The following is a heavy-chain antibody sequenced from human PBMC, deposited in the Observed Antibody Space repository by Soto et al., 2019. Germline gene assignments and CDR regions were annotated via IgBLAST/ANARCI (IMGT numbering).Heavy chain of an antibody. J-gene: IGHJ4*02. D-gene: IGHD1-7*01. V-gene: IGHV3-23*01. CDR3: ASEGLRDSTRTTPSAY. CDR2: ISASGGHS. CDR1: GFTFSLNA. Sequence: EVQLLESGGGLVQPGQSLRLSCAASGFTFSLNAVSWVRQAPGKGLEWVSSISASGGHSLYADSVRGRFTISRDNSKNTLDLQMNSLRADDTAVYYCASEGLRDSTRTTPSAYWGQGTLVTVSS.